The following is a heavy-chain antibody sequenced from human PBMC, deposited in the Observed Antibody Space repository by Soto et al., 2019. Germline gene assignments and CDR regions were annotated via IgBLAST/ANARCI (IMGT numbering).Heavy chain of an antibody. CDR3: ARVGIAAAGRFDY. CDR2: ISSSSSYT. V-gene: IGHV3-11*06. J-gene: IGHJ4*02. D-gene: IGHD6-13*01. CDR1: GFTFSDYY. Sequence: QVQLVESGGGLVKPGGSLRLSCAASGFTFSDYYMSWIRQAPGKGLEWVSYISSSSSYTNYADSVKGRFTISRDNAKDSLYLQMNSLRAEDTAVYYCARVGIAAAGRFDYWGQGTLVTVSS.